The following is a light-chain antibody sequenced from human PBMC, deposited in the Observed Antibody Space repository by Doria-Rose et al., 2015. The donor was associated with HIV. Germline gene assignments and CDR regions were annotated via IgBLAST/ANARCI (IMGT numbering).Light chain of an antibody. Sequence: TQSPDSLAVSLGERATINCKSSQSVLYSSNNKNYLAWYQQEPGQPPKLLIYWASTRESGVPDRFSGSGSGTDFTLTISSLQAEDVAVYYCQQYYSTPLTFGGGTKVEIK. CDR3: QQYYSTPLT. CDR1: QSVLYSSNNKNY. J-gene: IGKJ4*01. CDR2: WAS. V-gene: IGKV4-1*01.